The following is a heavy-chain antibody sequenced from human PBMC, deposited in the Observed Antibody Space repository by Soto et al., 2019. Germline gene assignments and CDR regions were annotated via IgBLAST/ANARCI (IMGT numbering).Heavy chain of an antibody. D-gene: IGHD3-9*01. J-gene: IGHJ5*02. V-gene: IGHV1-3*01. CDR3: ARDSLYFDWLSRFDP. CDR2: INAGNGNT. Sequence: QVQLVQSGAEVKKPGASVKVSCEASGYTFTSYAMHWVRQAPGQRLEWMGWINAGNGNTKYSQKFQGRVTITRDTSASTAYMELSSLRSEDTAVYYCARDSLYFDWLSRFDPWGQGTLVTVSS. CDR1: GYTFTSYA.